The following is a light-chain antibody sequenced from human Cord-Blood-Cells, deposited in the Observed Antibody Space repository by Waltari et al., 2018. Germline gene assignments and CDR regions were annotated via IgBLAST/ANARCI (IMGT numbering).Light chain of an antibody. CDR3: CSYAGSYGV. CDR2: DVS. J-gene: IGLJ3*02. Sequence: QSALTQPRSVSGSPGQSVTISCTGTSSDVGGYNYVSWYQQHPGKAPKLMIYDVSKRLSGVPARFSGSKSGNTASLTISGLQAEDEADYYCCSYAGSYGVFGGGTKLTVL. V-gene: IGLV2-11*01. CDR1: SSDVGGYNY.